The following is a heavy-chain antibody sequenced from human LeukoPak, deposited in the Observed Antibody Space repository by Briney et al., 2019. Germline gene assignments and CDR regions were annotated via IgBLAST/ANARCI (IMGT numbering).Heavy chain of an antibody. CDR3: TTVTLRPVGL. D-gene: IGHD3-10*01. Sequence: GSLRLSCAASGFTFSSYGMHWVRQAPGKGLEWVAFIRYDGSNKYYAAPVKGRFTISRDDSKNTLFLQVNSLKIEDTAVYYCTTVTLRPVGLWGQGTLVTVSS. V-gene: IGHV3-30*02. CDR1: GFTFSSYG. J-gene: IGHJ4*02. CDR2: IRYDGSNK.